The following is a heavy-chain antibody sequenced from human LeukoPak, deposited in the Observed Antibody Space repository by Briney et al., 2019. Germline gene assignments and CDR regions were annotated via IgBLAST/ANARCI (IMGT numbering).Heavy chain of an antibody. CDR2: IYYSGSI. CDR1: GGSVSSGSYY. V-gene: IGHV4-61*01. J-gene: IGHJ4*02. CDR3: ARVKGGSGWFYSDY. Sequence: SETLSLTCTVSGGSVSSGSYYWGWVRQPPGTGLEWIGYIYYSGSINYNPSLKSRVTISVDTSKNQFSLKLSSVTAADTAVYYCARVKGGSGWFYSDYWGQGTLVTVSS. D-gene: IGHD6-19*01.